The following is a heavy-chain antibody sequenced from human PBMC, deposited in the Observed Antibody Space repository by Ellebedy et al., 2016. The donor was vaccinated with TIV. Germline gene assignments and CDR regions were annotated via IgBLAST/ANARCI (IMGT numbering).Heavy chain of an antibody. D-gene: IGHD3-16*02. CDR3: VKEQMITFGGVIVMSAFDI. CDR2: INSNGGST. J-gene: IGHJ3*02. CDR1: GFTFSSYA. V-gene: IGHV3-64D*06. Sequence: GESLKISCSASGFTFSSYAIHWVRQAPGKGLEYVSAINSNGGSTYYADSVKGRFTISRDNSKNTLYLQMSSLRAEDTAVYYCVKEQMITFGGVIVMSAFDIWGQGTMVTVSS.